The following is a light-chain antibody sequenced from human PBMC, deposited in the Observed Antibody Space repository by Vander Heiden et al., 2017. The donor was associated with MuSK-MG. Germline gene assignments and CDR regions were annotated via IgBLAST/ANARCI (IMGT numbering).Light chain of an antibody. J-gene: IGKJ5*01. CDR1: QRLLQSNGYYY. CDR2: LGS. V-gene: IGKV2-28*01. CDR3: MQAIQTPT. Sequence: DIVMTQSPLSLPVTPGEPASISCRSSQRLLQSNGYYYWDWYLQQAEQSPQLLIYLGSNRVSGVPDRISGSGAGTDFTLKISRVEAEDVGVYYCMQAIQTPTFGQGTRLEIK.